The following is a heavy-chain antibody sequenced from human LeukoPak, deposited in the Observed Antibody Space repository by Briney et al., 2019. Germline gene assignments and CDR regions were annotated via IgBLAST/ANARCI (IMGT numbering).Heavy chain of an antibody. J-gene: IGHJ4*02. CDR2: IGGGDT. V-gene: IGHV3-23*01. CDR1: GFTFRNFA. D-gene: IGHD2-2*03. CDR3: AKDGQSFNSMDDYFDS. Sequence: GGSLRLSCSASGFTFRNFAISWVRQAPGKGLEWVSSIGGGDTHYADSVNGRFTISRDDSRSTVDLQMSSLRAEDTAVYYCAKDGQSFNSMDDYFDSWGQGTLVTVSS.